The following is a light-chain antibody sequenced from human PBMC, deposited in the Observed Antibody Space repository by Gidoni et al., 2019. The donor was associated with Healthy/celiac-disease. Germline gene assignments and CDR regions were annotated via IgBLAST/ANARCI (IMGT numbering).Light chain of an antibody. CDR2: GAS. J-gene: IGKJ2*04. V-gene: IGKV3-15*01. CDR3: QQYNNWPRSS. Sequence: ENVMTQSPATLSVSPGERATLSCRASESVSSNLAWYQQKPGQAPRLLIYGASTRATGIPARFSGSGSGTEFTLTISSLQSEDFAVYYCQQYNNWPRSSFGQGTKLEIK. CDR1: ESVSSN.